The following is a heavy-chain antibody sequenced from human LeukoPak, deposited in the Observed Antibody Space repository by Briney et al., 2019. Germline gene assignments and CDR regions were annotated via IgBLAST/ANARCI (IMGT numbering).Heavy chain of an antibody. CDR1: GGSISTSNYY. J-gene: IGHJ6*03. Sequence: SETLSLTCTVSGGSISTSNYYWGWIRQPPGKGLEWIGSIYYSGSTYYNPSLKSRVTISVDTSKNQFSLKLSSVTAADTAVYYCARAGDTSGYYYLYYYYYMDVWGKGTTVAVSS. V-gene: IGHV4-39*01. CDR3: ARAGDTSGYYYLYYYYYMDV. D-gene: IGHD3-22*01. CDR2: IYYSGST.